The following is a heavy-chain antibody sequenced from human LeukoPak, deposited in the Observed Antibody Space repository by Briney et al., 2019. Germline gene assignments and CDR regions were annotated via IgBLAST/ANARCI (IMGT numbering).Heavy chain of an antibody. CDR2: ISYDGSNK. J-gene: IGHJ6*03. Sequence: GGSLRLSCAASGFTFSSYGMHWVRQAPGKGLEWVAVISYDGSNKYYADSVKGRFTISRDNSKNTLYLQMNSLRADDTAVYFCAKSPATLCYQYIDVWGKGTTVTVSS. CDR3: AKSPATLCYQYIDV. CDR1: GFTFSSYG. D-gene: IGHD2-15*01. V-gene: IGHV3-30*18.